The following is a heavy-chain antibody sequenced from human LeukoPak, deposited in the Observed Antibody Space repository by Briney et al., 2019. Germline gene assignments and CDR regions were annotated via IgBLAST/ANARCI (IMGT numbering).Heavy chain of an antibody. CDR1: GFTFTSSA. J-gene: IGHJ3*02. V-gene: IGHV1-58*02. CDR3: AADYGAHSDAFDI. Sequence: TSVKVSCKASGFTFTSSAMQWVRQARGQRLEWIGWIVVGSGSTNYAQKFQERVTITRDMSTSTAYMELSSLRSEDTAVYYCAADYGAHSDAFDIWGQGTMVTVSS. CDR2: IVVGSGST. D-gene: IGHD4-17*01.